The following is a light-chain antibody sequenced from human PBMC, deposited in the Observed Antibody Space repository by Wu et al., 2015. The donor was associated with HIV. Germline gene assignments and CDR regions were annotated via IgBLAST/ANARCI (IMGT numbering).Light chain of an antibody. CDR3: QQYDGWPPYS. J-gene: IGKJ2*03. CDR1: QSVNSH. CDR2: GAS. V-gene: IGKV3-15*01. Sequence: ETVMTQSPATLSVSPGERATLSCRASQSVNSHLAWYQQKPGQAPRLLIYGASTRATGIPAKFSGSGSGTEFTLTISSLQSDDSAVYYCQQYDGWPPYSFGQGTKLEIK.